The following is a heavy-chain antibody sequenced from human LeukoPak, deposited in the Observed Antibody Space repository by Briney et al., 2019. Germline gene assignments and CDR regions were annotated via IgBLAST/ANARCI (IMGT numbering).Heavy chain of an antibody. CDR3: ARQGVGIAAAGRYFDY. CDR1: GYSFTSYW. D-gene: IGHD6-13*01. CDR2: IYPGDSDT. Sequence: GESLKISCKGSGYSFTSYWIGWVRQMPGKGLEWMGIIYPGDSDTRYSPSFQGQVTISADKSISTAYLQWSSLKASDTAMYYCARQGVGIAAAGRYFDYWGQGTLVTVPS. V-gene: IGHV5-51*01. J-gene: IGHJ4*02.